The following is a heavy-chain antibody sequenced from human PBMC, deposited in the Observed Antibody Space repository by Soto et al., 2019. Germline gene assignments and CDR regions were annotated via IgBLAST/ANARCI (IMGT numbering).Heavy chain of an antibody. CDR3: ARDCSGGSCYPGMDV. V-gene: IGHV3-21*01. CDR2: ISSSGYI. D-gene: IGHD2-15*01. J-gene: IGHJ6*02. Sequence: GSLSLSCAASGFNFNSYTINWVRPAPGKRLEWLSSISSSGYIFSTDSVRGRFTISRDNAKNSVYLQINSLRAEDTAVYFCARDCSGGSCYPGMDVWGQGTTVTVSS. CDR1: GFNFNSYT.